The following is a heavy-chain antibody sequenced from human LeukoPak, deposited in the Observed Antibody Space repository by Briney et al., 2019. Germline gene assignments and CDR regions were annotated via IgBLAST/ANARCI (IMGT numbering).Heavy chain of an antibody. J-gene: IGHJ4*02. CDR2: IYPGDSDT. CDR3: AGHRPHGDFWSGYYAPSDY. CDR1: GYSFTSYW. Sequence: GESLKISCKGSGYSFTSYWIGWVRQMPGKGLEWMGIIYPGDSDTRYSPSFQGQVTISADKSISTAYLQWSSLKASDTAMYYCAGHRPHGDFWSGYYAPSDYWGQGTLVTASS. V-gene: IGHV5-51*01. D-gene: IGHD3-3*01.